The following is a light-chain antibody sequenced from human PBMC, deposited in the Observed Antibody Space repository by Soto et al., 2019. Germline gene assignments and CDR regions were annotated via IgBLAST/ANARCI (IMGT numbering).Light chain of an antibody. V-gene: IGKV1-27*01. CDR1: QGMRNF. CDR2: AAS. CDR3: QKYSSVPV. Sequence: DIQMTQSPTSLSASVGDRVTITCRASQGMRNFVAWYQQKPGKAPKLLIYAASTLQSGVPSRFSGSGSGTDFNLTINSLQPEDVATYSCQKYSSVPVFGPGTKVEIK. J-gene: IGKJ3*01.